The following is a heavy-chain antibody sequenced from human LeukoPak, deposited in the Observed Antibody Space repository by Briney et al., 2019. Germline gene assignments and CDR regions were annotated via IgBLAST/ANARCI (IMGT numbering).Heavy chain of an antibody. J-gene: IGHJ5*02. Sequence: SETLSFTCTVSGGSISSSSYYWGWIRQPPGKGLEWIGSIYYSGSTYYNPSLKSRVTISVDTSKNQFSLKLSSVTAADTAVYYCATTKRGYSGYEYPWGQGTLVTVSS. CDR2: IYYSGST. D-gene: IGHD5-12*01. CDR3: ATTKRGYSGYEYP. CDR1: GGSISSSSYY. V-gene: IGHV4-39*01.